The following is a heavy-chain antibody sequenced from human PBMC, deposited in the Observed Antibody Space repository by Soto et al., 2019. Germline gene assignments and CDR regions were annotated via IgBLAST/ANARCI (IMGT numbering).Heavy chain of an antibody. CDR3: ARDKWELLPADDAFDI. Sequence: SVKVSCKASGVTFSSYAISWVRQAPGQGLEWMGGIIPIFGTANYAQKFQGRVTITADESTSTACMELGSLRSEDTAVYYCARDKWELLPADDAFDIWGQGTMVTVSS. CDR1: GVTFSSYA. V-gene: IGHV1-69*13. D-gene: IGHD1-26*01. CDR2: IIPIFGTA. J-gene: IGHJ3*02.